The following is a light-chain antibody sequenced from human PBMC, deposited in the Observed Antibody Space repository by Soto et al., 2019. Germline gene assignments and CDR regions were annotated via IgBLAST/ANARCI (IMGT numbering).Light chain of an antibody. J-gene: IGLJ1*01. V-gene: IGLV1-40*01. CDR2: GNN. Sequence: QSVLTQPPSVSGALGQRVTVSCTGSRSNIGATYTVHWYQQLPGTAPKLLIYGNNNRPSGVPDRFSGSKSGTSASLTITGLQAEDEADYYCHSYDSSLGGYVFGGGTKVTVL. CDR1: RSNIGATYT. CDR3: HSYDSSLGGYV.